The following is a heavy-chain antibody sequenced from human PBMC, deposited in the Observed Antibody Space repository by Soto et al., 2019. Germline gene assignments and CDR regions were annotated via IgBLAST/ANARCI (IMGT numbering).Heavy chain of an antibody. CDR1: DSSIRTGCS. CDR2: IYHGGST. Sequence: ETLSLTVAVLDSSIRTGCSWGCLRHPPGKGLEWSGSIYHGGSTYYNTYLPSRVTLSIDMANNPVSLILNYVTGADTAVYYCARVGPWVPYYYDSSHYTFENWFDPWGQGTLVTVSS. D-gene: IGHD3-22*01. CDR3: ARVGPWVPYYYDSSHYTFENWFDP. J-gene: IGHJ5*02. V-gene: IGHV4-38-2*01.